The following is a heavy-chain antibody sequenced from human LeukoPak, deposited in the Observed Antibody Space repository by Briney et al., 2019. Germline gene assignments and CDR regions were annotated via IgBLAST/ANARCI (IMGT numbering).Heavy chain of an antibody. D-gene: IGHD3-10*01. Sequence: PSETLSLTCTVSGGSISSYYWSWIRQPPGKGLEWIGYIYYSGSTNYNPSLKSRVTISVDTSKNQFSLKLSSVTAADTAVHYCARDLHYYGSGIDPWGQGTLVTVSS. CDR1: GGSISSYY. J-gene: IGHJ5*02. V-gene: IGHV4-59*01. CDR3: ARDLHYYGSGIDP. CDR2: IYYSGST.